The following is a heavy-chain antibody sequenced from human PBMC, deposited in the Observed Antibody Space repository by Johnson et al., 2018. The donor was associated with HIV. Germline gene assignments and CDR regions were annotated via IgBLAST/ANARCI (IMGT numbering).Heavy chain of an antibody. V-gene: IGHV3-33*06. D-gene: IGHD2-21*01. CDR3: AKDRAWRVGLASAFAI. Sequence: VQLVESGGGVVQPGRSLRLSCAASGFTFSSYGMHWVRQAPGKGLEWVAVIWYDGSNKYYADSVKGRFTISRDNSKNTLYLQMNSLRAEETAVYFCAKDRAWRVGLASAFAIWGQGTMVTVSS. CDR2: IWYDGSNK. CDR1: GFTFSSYG. J-gene: IGHJ3*02.